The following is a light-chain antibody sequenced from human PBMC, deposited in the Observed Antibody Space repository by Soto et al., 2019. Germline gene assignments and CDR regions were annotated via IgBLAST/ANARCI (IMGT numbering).Light chain of an antibody. CDR3: QQYHTYST. CDR1: QNISPW. Sequence: DINMNPSPSTLSASVGDSISITFRASQNISPWLAWYQQKPGKAPKCLIYKVSNLQSGVPSRFSGSGSGTEFTLTISSLQPDDFATYYCQQYHTYSTFGQGTKVDI. CDR2: KVS. V-gene: IGKV1-5*03. J-gene: IGKJ1*01.